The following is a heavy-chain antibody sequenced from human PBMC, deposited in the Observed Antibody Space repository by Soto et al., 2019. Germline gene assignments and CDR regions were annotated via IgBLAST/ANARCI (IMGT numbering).Heavy chain of an antibody. J-gene: IGHJ6*02. CDR1: GGTFSSYA. CDR3: ASGRGYSYGSYYYGMDV. V-gene: IGHV1-69*13. Sequence: SVKVSCKASGGTFSSYAISWVRQAPGQGLEWMGGIIPIFGTANYAQKFQGRVTITADESTSTAYMELSSLRSEDTAVYYCASGRGYSYGSYYYGMDVWGQGTTVTVS. D-gene: IGHD5-18*01. CDR2: IIPIFGTA.